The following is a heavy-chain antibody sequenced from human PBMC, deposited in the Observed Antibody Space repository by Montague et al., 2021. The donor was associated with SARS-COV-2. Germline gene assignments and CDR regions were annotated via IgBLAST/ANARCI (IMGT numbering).Heavy chain of an antibody. Sequence: SETLSLTCAVYGGSFSDYYWSWIRQPPGKGLEWIGYYYSGSTKYNPSLKSRVTISVDTSKNQFSVKVTSVTAADTAVYYCARQGGSNYGWFDPWGQGTLVTVSS. J-gene: IGHJ5*02. D-gene: IGHD1-26*01. CDR2: YYSGST. CDR1: GGSFSDYY. CDR3: ARQGGSNYGWFDP. V-gene: IGHV4-59*08.